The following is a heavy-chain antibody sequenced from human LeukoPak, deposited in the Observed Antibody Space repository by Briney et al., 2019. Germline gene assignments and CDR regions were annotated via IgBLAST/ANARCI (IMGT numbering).Heavy chain of an antibody. Sequence: ASVKVSCKASGYTFTGYYMYWVRQAPGQGLEWMGWINPNSGGTNYAQKFQGRVTMTRDTSISTAYMELSRLRSDDTAVYYCAKDSPPWEPGPVDYWGQGMLVTVSS. V-gene: IGHV1-2*02. CDR2: INPNSGGT. CDR3: AKDSPPWEPGPVDY. D-gene: IGHD1-26*01. J-gene: IGHJ4*02. CDR1: GYTFTGYY.